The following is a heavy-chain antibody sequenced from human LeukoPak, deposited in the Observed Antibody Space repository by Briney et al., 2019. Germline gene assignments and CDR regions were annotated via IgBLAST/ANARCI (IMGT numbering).Heavy chain of an antibody. CDR3: ARDSPKWYSGSYFDY. CDR2: IQDGGST. CDR1: GGSISSYY. J-gene: IGHJ4*02. V-gene: IGHV4-59*12. D-gene: IGHD1-26*01. Sequence: SETLSLTCTVSGGSISSYYWSWIRQPPGKGLEWIGFIQDGGSTSYNSSLKSRVAISVDRSKNQLSLTLSSVTAADTAIYYCARDSPKWYSGSYFDYWGQGTLVTVSS.